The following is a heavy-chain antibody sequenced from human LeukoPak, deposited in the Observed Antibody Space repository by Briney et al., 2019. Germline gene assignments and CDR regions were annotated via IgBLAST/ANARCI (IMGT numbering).Heavy chain of an antibody. CDR3: AKGLVGTEYFQH. Sequence: GGSLRLSCAASGFTFSSYAMSWVRQAPGKGLEWISTISCSGGGTYYADSVKGRFTISRDNSKNTLSLQMNSLRAEDTAVYHCAKGLVGTEYFQHWGQGTLVTVSS. V-gene: IGHV3-23*01. CDR1: GFTFSSYA. D-gene: IGHD2-8*02. CDR2: ISCSGGGT. J-gene: IGHJ1*01.